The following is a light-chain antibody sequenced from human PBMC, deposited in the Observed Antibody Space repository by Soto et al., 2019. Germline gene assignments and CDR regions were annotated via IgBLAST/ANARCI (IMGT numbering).Light chain of an antibody. CDR1: QDINNF. V-gene: IGKV1-33*01. CDR2: DTS. J-gene: IGKJ4*01. Sequence: DIRMTQSPSSLSASVGDRITITCQASQDINNFLNWYQQKPGKAPRLLIYDTSNVEGGVPSMFSGTGSGTDFTFTIRSLQPEDIATYYCQQYENLPPTFGGGTKVEIK. CDR3: QQYENLPPT.